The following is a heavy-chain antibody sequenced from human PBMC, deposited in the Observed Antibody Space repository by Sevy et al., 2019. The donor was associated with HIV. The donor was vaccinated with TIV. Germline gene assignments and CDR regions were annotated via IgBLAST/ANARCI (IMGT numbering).Heavy chain of an antibody. Sequence: GGSLRLSCAASGFFFSRYWMTWVRQAPGKGLEWVATINQDGSEKYYVDSVKGRFTISRDNAKNSVYLQMNSLRVEDTAMYYCASDYSWGQGSLVTVSS. V-gene: IGHV3-7*01. J-gene: IGHJ4*02. CDR1: GFFFSRYW. CDR3: ASDYS. CDR2: INQDGSEK.